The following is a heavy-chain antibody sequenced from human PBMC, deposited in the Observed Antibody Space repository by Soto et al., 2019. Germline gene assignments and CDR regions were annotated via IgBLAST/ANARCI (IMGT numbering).Heavy chain of an antibody. Sequence: GGSLRLSCAASGFTVSSNYMSWVRQAPGKGLEWVSAISGSGGSTYYADSVKGRFTISRDNSKNTLYLQMNSLRAEDTAVYYCAKTPLRFLEPDIWGQGTMVTVSS. CDR3: AKTPLRFLEPDI. J-gene: IGHJ3*02. V-gene: IGHV3-23*01. CDR1: GFTVSSNY. CDR2: ISGSGGST. D-gene: IGHD3-3*01.